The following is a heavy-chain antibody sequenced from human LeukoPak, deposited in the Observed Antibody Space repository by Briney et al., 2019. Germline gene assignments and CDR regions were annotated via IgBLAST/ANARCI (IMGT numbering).Heavy chain of an antibody. V-gene: IGHV4-59*01. Sequence: SETLSLTCTVSGGSISSYYWNWIRQPPGKGLEWVGYIYYSGSTNYNPSLKRRVPISVEMSKNQFYFSLRSVTAADTAVYYCARERNGGFDGWGQGTLVTVSS. CDR3: ARERNGGFDG. D-gene: IGHD1-14*01. CDR2: IYYSGST. J-gene: IGHJ4*02. CDR1: GGSISSYY.